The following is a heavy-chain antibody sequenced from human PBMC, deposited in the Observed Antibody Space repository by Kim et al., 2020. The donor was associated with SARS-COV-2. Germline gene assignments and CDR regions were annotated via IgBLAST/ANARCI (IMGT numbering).Heavy chain of an antibody. CDR2: INHSGST. CDR3: ARRGYYYYYYGMDV. CDR1: GGSFSGYY. J-gene: IGHJ6*02. V-gene: IGHV4-34*01. D-gene: IGHD2-15*01. Sequence: SETLSLTCAVYGGSFSGYYWSWIRQPPGKGLEWIGEINHSGSTNYNPSLKSRVTISVDTSKNQFSLKLSSVTAADTAVYYCARRGYYYYYYGMDVWGQGTTVTVSS.